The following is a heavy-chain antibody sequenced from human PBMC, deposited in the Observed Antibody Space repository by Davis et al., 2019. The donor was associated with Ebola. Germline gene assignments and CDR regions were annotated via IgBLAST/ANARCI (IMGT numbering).Heavy chain of an antibody. V-gene: IGHV3-23*01. J-gene: IGHJ3*01. CDR1: GFTFRDSA. CDR2: GTSADT. CDR3: AKDNRNIWSEV. Sequence: GESLKISCAASGFTFRDSAMNWVRQAPGKGLEWVSTYGTSADTYYADSVKGRFTISRDNSKNTLYLQMNGLRVEDTAIYYCAKDNRNIWSEVWGQGTMVTVSS. D-gene: IGHD2/OR15-2a*01.